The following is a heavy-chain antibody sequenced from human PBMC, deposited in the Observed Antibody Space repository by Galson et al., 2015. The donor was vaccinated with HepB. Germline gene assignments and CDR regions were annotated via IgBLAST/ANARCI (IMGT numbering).Heavy chain of an antibody. D-gene: IGHD1-1*01. Sequence: SLRLSCAASGFTIRDYGIDWVRLPPGKGLEWVSGIGSSGTIYYTDSVKGRFTISRDNSKNTVYLQMDSLSAEDTAQYYCAVNMRRGTSDYWGQGTLVTVSS. CDR3: AVNMRRGTSDY. V-gene: IGHV3-23*01. CDR1: GFTIRDYG. J-gene: IGHJ4*02. CDR2: IGSSGTI.